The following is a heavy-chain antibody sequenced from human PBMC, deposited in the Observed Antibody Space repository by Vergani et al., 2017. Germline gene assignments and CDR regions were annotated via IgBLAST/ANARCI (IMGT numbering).Heavy chain of an antibody. Sequence: EVQLLESGGGLVQPGGSLRLSCAASGFTFSSYWMSWVRQAPGKGLEWVANIKQDGSEKYYVDSVKGRFTISRDNAKNSLYLQMNSLRAEDTAVYYCARTTVTTSSWFDPWGQGTLVTVSS. D-gene: IGHD4-11*01. CDR1: GFTFSSYW. CDR3: ARTTVTTSSWFDP. CDR2: IKQDGSEK. J-gene: IGHJ5*02. V-gene: IGHV3-7*01.